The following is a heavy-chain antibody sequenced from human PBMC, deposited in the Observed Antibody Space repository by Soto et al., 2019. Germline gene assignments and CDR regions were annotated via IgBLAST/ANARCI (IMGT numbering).Heavy chain of an antibody. CDR2: IGESGTPT. J-gene: IGHJ4*02. Sequence: GGSLRLSCAASGFTFSSYAMKWVRQAPGKGLEWVSLIGESGTPTYYADSVKGRFTISRDNSKNTLYLQMNSLRAEDTAVYYCAKHGPQYSSSLTHYWGQGTLVTVSS. CDR1: GFTFSSYA. V-gene: IGHV3-23*01. CDR3: AKHGPQYSSSLTHY. D-gene: IGHD6-13*01.